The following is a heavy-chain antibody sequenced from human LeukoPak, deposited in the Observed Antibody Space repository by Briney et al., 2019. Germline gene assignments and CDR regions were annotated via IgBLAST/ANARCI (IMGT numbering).Heavy chain of an antibody. D-gene: IGHD6-13*01. V-gene: IGHV1-46*03. Sequence: ASVKVSCKASGYTFTSYYMRWVRQAPGQGLEWMGIINPSGGSTSYAQKFQGRVTMTRDTSTSTVYMELSSLRSEDTAVYYCAYSSSWYSGFDPWGQGTLVTVSS. CDR1: GYTFTSYY. J-gene: IGHJ5*02. CDR3: AYSSSWYSGFDP. CDR2: INPSGGST.